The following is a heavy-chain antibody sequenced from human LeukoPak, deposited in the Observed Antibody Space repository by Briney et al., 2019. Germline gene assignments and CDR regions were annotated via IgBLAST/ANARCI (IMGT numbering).Heavy chain of an antibody. CDR2: IKQDGSEK. D-gene: IGHD3-22*01. CDR3: ARGSYSSPFDAFDI. V-gene: IGHV3-7*01. J-gene: IGHJ3*02. Sequence: GGSLRLSCAASGFTFSSYWMSWVRQAPGKGLEWVANIKQDGSEKYYVDSVKGRFTISRDNAKNSLYLQMNSLRAEDTAVYYCARGSYSSPFDAFDIWGQGTMVTVSS. CDR1: GFTFSSYW.